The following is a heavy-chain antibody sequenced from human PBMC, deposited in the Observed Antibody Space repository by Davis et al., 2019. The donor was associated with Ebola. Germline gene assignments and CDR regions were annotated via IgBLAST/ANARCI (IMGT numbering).Heavy chain of an antibody. Sequence: PGGSLRLSCAASGFSFSDHYMNWVRQAPGRGLEWISYISTNGAYTNYTDSVKGRFTISRDNAKNLLYLQMHSLRAEDTAVYFCVRDTQEIVQVSPGKTYYYWYMDVWGEGTTVTVSS. CDR1: GFSFSDHY. D-gene: IGHD2-8*01. J-gene: IGHJ6*03. V-gene: IGHV3-11*06. CDR3: VRDTQEIVQVSPGKTYYYWYMDV. CDR2: ISTNGAYT.